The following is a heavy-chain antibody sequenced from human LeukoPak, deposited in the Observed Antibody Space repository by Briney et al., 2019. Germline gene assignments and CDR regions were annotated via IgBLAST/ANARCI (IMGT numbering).Heavy chain of an antibody. D-gene: IGHD2-2*01. J-gene: IGHJ6*02. Sequence: PGGSLRLSCAASGFTFSSYSMNWVRQAPGKGLEWVSSTSSSSSYIYYADSVKGRFTISRDNAKNSLYLQMNSLRAEDTAVYYCARTYCSSTSCYDTRYYYYGMDVWGQGTTATVSS. CDR1: GFTFSSYS. V-gene: IGHV3-21*01. CDR3: ARTYCSSTSCYDTRYYYYGMDV. CDR2: TSSSSSYI.